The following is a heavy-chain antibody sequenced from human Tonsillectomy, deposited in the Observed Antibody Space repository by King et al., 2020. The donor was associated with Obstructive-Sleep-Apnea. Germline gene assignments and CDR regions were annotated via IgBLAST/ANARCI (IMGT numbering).Heavy chain of an antibody. CDR1: GGSISSYY. Sequence: VQLQESGPGLVKTSETLSLTCTVSGGSISSYYWSWIRQPPGKRLEWIGYIYYSGSTNYNPSLKSRVTISVDTSKNQFSLKLSSVTAADTAVYYCARSSYYYDSSGAFDYWGQGTLVTVSS. D-gene: IGHD3-22*01. CDR2: IYYSGST. CDR3: ARSSYYYDSSGAFDY. V-gene: IGHV4-59*01. J-gene: IGHJ4*02.